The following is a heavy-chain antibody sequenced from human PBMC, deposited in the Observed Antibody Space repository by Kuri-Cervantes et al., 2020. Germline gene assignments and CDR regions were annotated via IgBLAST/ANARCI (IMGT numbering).Heavy chain of an antibody. CDR3: ARGEGSGSYIAFDY. Sequence: GGSLRLSCAASGFTVSSNYMSWVRQAPGKGLEWVSVIYSGGSTYYADSVKGRFTISRDNAKNSLYLQMNSLRAEDTAVYYCARGEGSGSYIAFDYWGQGTLVTVSS. V-gene: IGHV3-53*01. CDR1: GFTVSSNY. J-gene: IGHJ4*02. D-gene: IGHD1-26*01. CDR2: IYSGGST.